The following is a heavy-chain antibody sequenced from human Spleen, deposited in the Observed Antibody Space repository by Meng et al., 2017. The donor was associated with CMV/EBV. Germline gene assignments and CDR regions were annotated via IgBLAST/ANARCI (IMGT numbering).Heavy chain of an antibody. CDR2: IKQDGSEK. V-gene: IGHV3-7*03. CDR1: GFTFSSYW. Sequence: GESLKISCAASGFTFSSYWMSWVRQAPGKGLEWVANIKQDGSEKYYVDSVKGRFTISRDNAKNSLYLQMNSLRAEDTAVYYCAKNKDTGVSPNWFDPWGQGTLVTVSS. D-gene: IGHD2-15*01. J-gene: IGHJ5*02. CDR3: AKNKDTGVSPNWFDP.